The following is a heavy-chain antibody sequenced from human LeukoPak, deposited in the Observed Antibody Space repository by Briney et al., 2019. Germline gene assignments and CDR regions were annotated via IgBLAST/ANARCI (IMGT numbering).Heavy chain of an antibody. CDR1: GYTFTSYG. D-gene: IGHD6-19*01. V-gene: IGHV1-18*01. CDR3: ARDKAVAGIGAFDY. J-gene: IGHJ4*02. CDR2: ISAYNGNT. Sequence: GASVKVSCKASGYTFTSYGISWVRQAPGQGLEWMGWISAYNGNTNYAQKLQGRVTMTTDTSTSTAYMELRSLRSEDTAVYYCARDKAVAGIGAFDYWGQGTLVTVSS.